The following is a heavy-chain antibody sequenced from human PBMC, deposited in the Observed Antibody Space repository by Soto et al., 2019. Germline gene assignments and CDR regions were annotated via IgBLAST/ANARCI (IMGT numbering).Heavy chain of an antibody. V-gene: IGHV5-51*01. CDR1: GYSFTSYW. D-gene: IGHD3-22*01. J-gene: IGHJ1*01. CDR3: ATINNYYDSGGYS. Sequence: GASLKISCKVSGYSFTSYWIGWVRQMPGKGLEWMGIIYPGDSDTRYSPSFQGQVTISADKSISTAYLQWSSLKASDTAMYYCATINNYYDSGGYSWGKGTLVTVSP. CDR2: IYPGDSDT.